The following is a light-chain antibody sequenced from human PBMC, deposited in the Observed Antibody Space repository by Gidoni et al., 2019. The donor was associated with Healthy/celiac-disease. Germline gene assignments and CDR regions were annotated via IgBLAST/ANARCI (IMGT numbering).Light chain of an antibody. J-gene: IGKJ3*01. CDR1: QGISSY. CDR3: QQLNSYPLFT. Sequence: DIQLTQSPSFLSASVGDRVTITCRASQGISSYLAWYQQKPGKAPKLLIYAASTLQSGVPSRFSGRGSGTEFTLTISSLQPEDFATYYCQQLNSYPLFTFXPXTKVDIK. CDR2: AAS. V-gene: IGKV1-9*01.